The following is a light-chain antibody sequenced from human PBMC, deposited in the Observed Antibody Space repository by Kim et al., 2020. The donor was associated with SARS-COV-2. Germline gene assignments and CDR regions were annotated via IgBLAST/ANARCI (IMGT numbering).Light chain of an antibody. CDR3: QQYNSRLT. J-gene: IGKJ4*01. Sequence: SVNSNLAWYQQKPGQAPRLLIYGASTRATGIPARFSGSGSGTEFTLTISSLQSEDFAVYYCQQYNSRLTFGGGTKVDIK. CDR2: GAS. CDR1: SVNSN. V-gene: IGKV3-15*01.